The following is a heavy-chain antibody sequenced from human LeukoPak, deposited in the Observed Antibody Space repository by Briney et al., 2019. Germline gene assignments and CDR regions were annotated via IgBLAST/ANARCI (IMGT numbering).Heavy chain of an antibody. CDR3: ARVDTAMVGYFDY. J-gene: IGHJ4*02. CDR1: GGSISSYY. Sequence: PSETLSLTCTVSGGSISSYYWSWLRQPPGKGLEWIGYIYYSGSTNYNPSLKSRVTISVDTSKNQFSLKLSSVTAADTAVYYCARVDTAMVGYFDYWGQGTLVTVSS. V-gene: IGHV4-59*01. CDR2: IYYSGST. D-gene: IGHD5-18*01.